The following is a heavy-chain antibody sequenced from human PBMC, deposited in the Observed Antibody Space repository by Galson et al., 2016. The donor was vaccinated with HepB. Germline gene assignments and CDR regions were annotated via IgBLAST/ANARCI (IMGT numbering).Heavy chain of an antibody. D-gene: IGHD1-1*01. Sequence: SLRLSCAASGFTFSSFWMSWVRQAPGKGLEWVANIHQDGGQRYYGDSVKGRFTISRDNARKSLYPQMNSLGDEDTAVYYCARVKEPSSGHWNVGPKFRRPRGGALDPWGQGTQVTVSS. CDR1: GFTFSSFW. J-gene: IGHJ5*02. V-gene: IGHV3-7*02. CDR3: ARVKEPSSGHWNVGPKFRRPRGGALDP. CDR2: IHQDGGQR.